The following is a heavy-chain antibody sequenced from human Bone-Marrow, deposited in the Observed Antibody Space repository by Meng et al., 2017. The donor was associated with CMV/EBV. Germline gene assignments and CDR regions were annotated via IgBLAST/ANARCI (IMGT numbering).Heavy chain of an antibody. CDR1: GYTFTSYA. CDR3: ARDRAIAVAGYYYYYGMDV. Sequence: ASVKVSCKASGYTFTSYAMNWVRQAPGQGLEWMGWINTNTGNPTYAQGFTGQFVFSLDTSVSTAYLQICSLKAEDTAVYYCARDRAIAVAGYYYYYGMDVWGQGTTVTVSS. CDR2: INTNTGNP. V-gene: IGHV7-4-1*01. J-gene: IGHJ6*02. D-gene: IGHD6-19*01.